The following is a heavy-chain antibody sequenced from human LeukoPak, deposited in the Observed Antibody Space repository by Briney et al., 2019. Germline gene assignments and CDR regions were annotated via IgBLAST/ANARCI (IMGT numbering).Heavy chain of an antibody. CDR2: IYHSGST. CDR1: GGSISSSNW. Sequence: SGTLSLTCAVSGGSISSSNWWSWVRQPPGKGLEWIGEIYHSGSTNYNPSLKSRVTISVDKSKNQFSLKLSSVTAADTAVYYCARAPATDIVVVPAALDPWGQGTLVTVSS. J-gene: IGHJ5*02. V-gene: IGHV4-4*02. D-gene: IGHD2-2*01. CDR3: ARAPATDIVVVPAALDP.